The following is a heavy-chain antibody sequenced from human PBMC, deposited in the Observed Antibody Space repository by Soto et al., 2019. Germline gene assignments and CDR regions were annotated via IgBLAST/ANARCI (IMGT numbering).Heavy chain of an antibody. CDR3: ASGLGRGSGSYYPVFDY. D-gene: IGHD3-10*01. V-gene: IGHV4-39*07. J-gene: IGHJ4*02. CDR1: GGSISSSNYY. Sequence: SETLSLTCTVSGGSISSSNYYWGWIRQPPGKGLEWIGSIFYSGYTYYNPSLKSRVTISVDTSKNQFSLKLSSVTAADTAVYYCASGLGRGSGSYYPVFDYWGQGTLVTVSS. CDR2: IFYSGYT.